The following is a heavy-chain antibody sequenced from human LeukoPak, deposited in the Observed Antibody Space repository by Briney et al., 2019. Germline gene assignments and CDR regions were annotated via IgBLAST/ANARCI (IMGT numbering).Heavy chain of an antibody. CDR3: AKRGVVVAADDY. J-gene: IGHJ4*02. D-gene: IGHD2-15*01. CDR2: IIGSGGST. V-gene: IGHV3-23*01. CDR1: GFPFSSYA. Sequence: GSLSLSCAASGFPFSSYAMSWVRQAQGKGLEWVSAIIGSGGSTYYADSVKGRFTISRDNSKNTLYLQMNSLRAEDTAVYYCAKRGVVVAADDYWGQGTLVTVSS.